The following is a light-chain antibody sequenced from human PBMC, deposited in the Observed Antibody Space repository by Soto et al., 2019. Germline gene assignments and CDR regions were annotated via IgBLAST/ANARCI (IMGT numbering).Light chain of an antibody. CDR2: KAS. CDR3: QQYNSYPLT. J-gene: IGKJ4*01. Sequence: DIQMTQSPSTLSASVGDRVTITCGASQSISSWLAWYQQKPGKAPKLLIYKASSLESGVPSRFSGSGSGTEFTLTISSLQPDHFATYYCQQYNSYPLTFGGGTKVDIK. V-gene: IGKV1-5*03. CDR1: QSISSW.